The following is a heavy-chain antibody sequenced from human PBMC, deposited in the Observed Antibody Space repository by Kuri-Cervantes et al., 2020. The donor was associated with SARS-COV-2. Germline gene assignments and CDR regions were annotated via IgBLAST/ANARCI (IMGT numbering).Heavy chain of an antibody. Sequence: SLKISCTTSGFTFDDYAMHWVRQAPGKGLEWVSGISWNSGSIVCADSVKGRFTISRDNAKNSLYLQMNSLRAEDTAVYYCARDGYNYGYWGQGTLVTVSS. CDR3: ARDGYNYGY. J-gene: IGHJ4*02. CDR1: GFTFDDYA. D-gene: IGHD5-24*01. V-gene: IGHV3-9*01. CDR2: ISWNSGSI.